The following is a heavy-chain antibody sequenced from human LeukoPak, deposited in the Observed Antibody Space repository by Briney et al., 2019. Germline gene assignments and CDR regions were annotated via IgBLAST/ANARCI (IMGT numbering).Heavy chain of an antibody. Sequence: PSETLSLTCTVSGGSISSSSYYWGWIRQPPGKGLEWIGSIYYSGSTYYNPSLKSRVTISVDTSKNQFSLKLSSVTAADTAVYYCARMTTVVTPGVGTFDYWGQGTLVTVSS. CDR2: IYYSGST. CDR3: ARMTTVVTPGVGTFDY. CDR1: GGSISSSSYY. J-gene: IGHJ4*02. D-gene: IGHD4-23*01. V-gene: IGHV4-39*07.